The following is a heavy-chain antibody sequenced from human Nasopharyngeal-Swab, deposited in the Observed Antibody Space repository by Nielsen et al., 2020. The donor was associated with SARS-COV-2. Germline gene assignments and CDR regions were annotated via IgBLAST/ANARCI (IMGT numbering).Heavy chain of an antibody. CDR1: GGPISSSNYY. J-gene: IGHJ6*02. D-gene: IGHD1-26*01. CDR3: ARGLYGSYWGGMDV. V-gene: IGHV4-39*07. CDR2: IHYSGNT. Sequence: SETLSLTCTVSGGPISSSNYYWGWIRQPPGKGLEWIGSIHYSGNTYYNPSLKSRITISVDTSKNQFSLNLNSVTAADTAVYYCARGLYGSYWGGMDVWGQGTTVTVSS.